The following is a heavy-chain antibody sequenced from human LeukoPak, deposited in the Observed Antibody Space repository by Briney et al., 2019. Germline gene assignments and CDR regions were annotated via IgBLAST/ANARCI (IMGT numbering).Heavy chain of an antibody. J-gene: IGHJ6*02. CDR2: IAYDGSNK. Sequence: PRRSLRLSCAASGFASSSFGMHWVRQAPGKGLEWVAVIAYDGSNKYYADSVKGRFTISRDNSQNTLYLQMNSLRLEDTAVYYCGRLMGGYDSCVYGMAVSGQGWSVTVSS. CDR1: GFASSSFG. CDR3: GRLMGGYDSCVYGMAV. D-gene: IGHD5-12*01. V-gene: IGHV3-30*03.